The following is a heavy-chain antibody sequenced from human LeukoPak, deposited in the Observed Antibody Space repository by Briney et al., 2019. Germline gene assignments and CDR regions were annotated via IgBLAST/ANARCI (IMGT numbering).Heavy chain of an antibody. CDR3: ARDQEYAAIDRGYFDY. Sequence: GGSLRLSCAASGFTFSSYAMHWVRQAPGKGLEWVAVISYDGSNKYYADSVKGRFTISRDNSKNTLYLQMNSLRAEDTAVYYCARDQEYAAIDRGYFDYWGQGTLVTVSS. J-gene: IGHJ4*02. V-gene: IGHV3-30-3*01. D-gene: IGHD6-25*01. CDR2: ISYDGSNK. CDR1: GFTFSSYA.